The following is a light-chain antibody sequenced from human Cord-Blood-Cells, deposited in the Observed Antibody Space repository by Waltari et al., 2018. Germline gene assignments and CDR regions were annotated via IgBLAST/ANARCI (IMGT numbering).Light chain of an antibody. V-gene: IGLV2-8*01. J-gene: IGLJ3*02. Sequence: QSALTQPPSASGSPGQSVTISYTGTSSDVGGYNYVSWYQQHPGKAPKLMIYEVSKRPPGVPDRFSGSKSGNTASLTVFGLQAEDEAEYYCSSYAGSNNFGVFGGGTKLTVL. CDR3: SSYAGSNNFGV. CDR1: SSDVGGYNY. CDR2: EVS.